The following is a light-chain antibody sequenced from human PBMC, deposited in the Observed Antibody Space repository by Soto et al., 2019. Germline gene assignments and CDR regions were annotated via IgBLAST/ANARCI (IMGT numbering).Light chain of an antibody. CDR3: QKRNGFT. CDR2: DAS. Sequence: EIVLTQSPATLSLSPGQRATLSCRASQSVGSFLAWYQQKPGQAPRLLIYDASNRATGIPARFSGSGSGTAFTLTISSLEPEDFAVYYCQKRNGFTFGRGTKVDIK. V-gene: IGKV3-11*01. J-gene: IGKJ3*01. CDR1: QSVGSF.